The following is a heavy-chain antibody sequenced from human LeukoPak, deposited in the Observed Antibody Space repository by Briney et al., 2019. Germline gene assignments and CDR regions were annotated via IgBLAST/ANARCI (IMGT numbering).Heavy chain of an antibody. CDR1: GYTLTELS. D-gene: IGHD2-2*01. J-gene: IGHJ4*02. Sequence: ASVKVSCKVSGYTLTELSMHWVRQAPGQGLEWMGWINPNSGGTNYAQKFQGRVTMTRDTSISTAYMELSRLRSDDTAVYYCARGPPLYAEPDCSSTSCYLVYWGQGTLVTVSS. V-gene: IGHV1-2*02. CDR3: ARGPPLYAEPDCSSTSCYLVY. CDR2: INPNSGGT.